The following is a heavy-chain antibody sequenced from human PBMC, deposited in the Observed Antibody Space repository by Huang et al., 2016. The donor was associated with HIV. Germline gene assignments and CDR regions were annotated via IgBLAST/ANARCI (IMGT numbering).Heavy chain of an antibody. CDR1: GVSCSDYA. V-gene: IGHV1-69*10. D-gene: IGHD3-16*01. CDR3: AREGQNWLGKPFGALAF. Sequence: QAQLVQSGAGVMKPGSSVRGSCKASGVSCSDYAFSWVRRAPGQGLDWMGGIIRRVVLTNSDPRLDGRVTIAADRAANTVYLELTSLRSGATAVYYCAREGQNWLGKPFGALAFWGQGTEVIVSS. J-gene: IGHJ4*03. CDR2: IIRRVVLT.